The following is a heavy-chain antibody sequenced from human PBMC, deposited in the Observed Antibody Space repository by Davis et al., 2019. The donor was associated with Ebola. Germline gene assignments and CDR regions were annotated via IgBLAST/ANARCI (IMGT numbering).Heavy chain of an antibody. CDR2: ISYDGSNE. V-gene: IGHV3-30*18. Sequence: GESLKISCAASGFTFSSYGMHWVRQAPGKGLEWVALISYDGSNELYADSVKGRFTISRDNSKHTLYLQMNSLRAEDTAVYYCAKGSFYYDSTGYLDYWGQGTLVTVSS. CDR3: AKGSFYYDSTGYLDY. J-gene: IGHJ4*02. CDR1: GFTFSSYG. D-gene: IGHD3-22*01.